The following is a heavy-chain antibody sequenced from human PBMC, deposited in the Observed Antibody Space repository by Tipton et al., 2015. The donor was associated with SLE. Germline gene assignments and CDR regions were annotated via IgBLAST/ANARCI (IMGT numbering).Heavy chain of an antibody. J-gene: IGHJ6*03. CDR1: GDSLSTSY. CDR3: ARLEVQEMGYYYYYMDV. D-gene: IGHD5-24*01. V-gene: IGHV4-4*08. CDR2: IYTSGST. Sequence: LRLSCFVSGDSLSTSYWSWIRQSPGKGLEWIGRIYTSGSTNYNPSLKSRVTISVDTSKNQFSLKLSSVTAADTAVYYCARLEVQEMGYYYYYMDVWGKGTTVTVSS.